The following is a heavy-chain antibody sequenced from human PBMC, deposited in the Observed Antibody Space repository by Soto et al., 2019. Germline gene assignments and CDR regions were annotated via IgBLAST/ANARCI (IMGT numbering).Heavy chain of an antibody. CDR3: ARELSNDDILTGPDY. V-gene: IGHV3-30-3*01. CDR2: ISYDGSNK. CDR1: GFTFSSYA. J-gene: IGHJ4*02. D-gene: IGHD3-9*01. Sequence: GGSLRLSCAASGFTFSSYAMHWVRQAPGKGLEWVAVISYDGSNKYYADSVKGRFTISRDNSKNTLYLQMNSLRAEDTAVYYCARELSNDDILTGPDYWGQGTLVTVSS.